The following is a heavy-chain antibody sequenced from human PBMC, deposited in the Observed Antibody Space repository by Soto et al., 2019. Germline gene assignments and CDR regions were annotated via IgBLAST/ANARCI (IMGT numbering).Heavy chain of an antibody. CDR3: ARHIVVVVAAQGWFDP. J-gene: IGHJ5*02. CDR1: GGSISSYY. D-gene: IGHD2-15*01. Sequence: PSETLSLTCTVSGGSISSYYWSWIRQPPGKGLEWIGYIYYSGSTNYNPSLKSRVTISVDTSKNQFSLKLSSVTAADTAVYYCARHIVVVVAAQGWFDPWGQGTLVTVSS. V-gene: IGHV4-59*08. CDR2: IYYSGST.